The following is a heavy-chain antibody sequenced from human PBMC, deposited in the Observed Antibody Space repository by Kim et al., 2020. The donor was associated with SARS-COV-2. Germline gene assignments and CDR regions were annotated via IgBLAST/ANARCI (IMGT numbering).Heavy chain of an antibody. J-gene: IGHJ4*02. CDR1: GGSISSGGYY. CDR3: ASLGGFGEPISYYFDY. CDR2: IYYSGST. Sequence: SETLSLTCTVSGGSISSGGYYWSWIRQHPGKGLEWIGYIYYSGSTYYNPSLKSRVTISVDTSKNQFSLKLSSVTAADTAVYYCASLGGFGEPISYYFDYWGQGTLVTVSS. D-gene: IGHD3-10*01. V-gene: IGHV4-31*03.